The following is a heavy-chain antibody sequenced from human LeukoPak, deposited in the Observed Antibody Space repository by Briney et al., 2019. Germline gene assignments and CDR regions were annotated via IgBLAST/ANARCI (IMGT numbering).Heavy chain of an antibody. V-gene: IGHV3-23*01. D-gene: IGHD3-3*01. CDR1: GFTFSSFG. CDR2: ISVSGGST. CDR3: AKTVDFWSGNYVRYFDY. J-gene: IGHJ4*02. Sequence: GGSLRLSCAASGFTFSSFGMSWVRQAPGKGLEWVSAISVSGGSTNYADSVKGRFSISRDSSKNTLFLQMISLRAEDTAVYYCAKTVDFWSGNYVRYFDYWGQGTLVTVSS.